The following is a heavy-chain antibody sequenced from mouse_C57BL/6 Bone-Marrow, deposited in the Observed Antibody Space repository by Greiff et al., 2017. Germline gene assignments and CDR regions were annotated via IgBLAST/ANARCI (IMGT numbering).Heavy chain of an antibody. Sequence: VQLKQSGAELVRPGASVKLSCTASGFNIKDDYMHWVKQRPEQGLEWIGWIDPENGDTEYASKFQGKATITADTSSNTAYLQLSSLTSEDTAVYYCTTSKYYCDYWGQGTTLTVSS. CDR1: GFNIKDDY. CDR3: TTSKYYCDY. CDR2: IDPENGDT. V-gene: IGHV14-4*01. J-gene: IGHJ2*01.